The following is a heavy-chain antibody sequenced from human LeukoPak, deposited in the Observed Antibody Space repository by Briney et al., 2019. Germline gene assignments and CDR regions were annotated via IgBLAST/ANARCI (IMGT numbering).Heavy chain of an antibody. D-gene: IGHD6-13*01. V-gene: IGHV3-21*01. CDR1: GFTFSSYS. Sequence: GGSLRLSCAASGFTFSSYSMNWVRQAPGKGLEWVSSISSSSSYIYYADSVKGRFTISRDNAKNSLYLQMNSLRDEDTAVYYCAREDSSSWKLDYWGQGTLVTVSS. J-gene: IGHJ4*02. CDR2: ISSSSSYI. CDR3: AREDSSSWKLDY.